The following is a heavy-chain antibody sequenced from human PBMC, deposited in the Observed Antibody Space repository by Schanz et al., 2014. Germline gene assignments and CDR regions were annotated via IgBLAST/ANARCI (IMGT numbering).Heavy chain of an antibody. V-gene: IGHV3-66*01. J-gene: IGHJ3*02. CDR3: ARRKHAFDI. CDR1: GFSFSGFA. Sequence: VQLEESGGGVVQPGGSLRLSCVASGFSFSGFAVHWVRQAPGKGLEWVSVIYTSGSTYYADSVRGRFTFSRDNSKNTLYLQMNSLRAEDTAVYYCARRKHAFDIWGQGTMVTVSS. CDR2: IYTSGST.